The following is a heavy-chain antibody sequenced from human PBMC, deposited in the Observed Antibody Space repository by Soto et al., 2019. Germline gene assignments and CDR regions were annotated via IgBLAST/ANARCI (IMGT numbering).Heavy chain of an antibody. CDR1: GGSISSYY. J-gene: IGHJ4*02. CDR2: IYYSGIT. Sequence: QVQLQESGPGLVKPSETLSLTCTVSGGSISSYYWCWIRQPPGKRLEWIGYIYYSGITKYNPSLKSRVTISVDTSKNQFSLKLSSVTAADTAVYYCARRHGTVALRGGFDYWGQGTLVTVSS. V-gene: IGHV4-59*08. D-gene: IGHD4-17*01. CDR3: ARRHGTVALRGGFDY.